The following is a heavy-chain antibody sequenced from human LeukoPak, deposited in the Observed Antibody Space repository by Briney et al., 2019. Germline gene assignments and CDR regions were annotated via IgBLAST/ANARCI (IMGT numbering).Heavy chain of an antibody. Sequence: ASVKVSCKVSGYTLTELSMHWVRQAPGKGLEWMGVFDPEDGETIYAQKFQGRVTMTEDTSTDTAYMELSSLRSEDTAVYYCATDTPPSLTGYYVGAFDIWGQGTMVTVSS. CDR2: FDPEDGET. V-gene: IGHV1-24*01. CDR3: ATDTPPSLTGYYVGAFDI. D-gene: IGHD3-9*01. CDR1: GYTLTELS. J-gene: IGHJ3*02.